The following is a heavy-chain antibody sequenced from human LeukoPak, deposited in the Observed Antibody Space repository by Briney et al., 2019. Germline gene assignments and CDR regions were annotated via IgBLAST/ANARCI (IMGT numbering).Heavy chain of an antibody. V-gene: IGHV4-39*07. CDR3: ARDGSDNWGLFDN. CDR1: GGSISGTSYC. D-gene: IGHD1-1*01. CDR2: HYHTGRI. Sequence: SETLSLTCSVSGGSISGTSYCWGWIRQPPGKGPEWIGSHYHTGRIYHNPSLNSRVTISVNTSKNQFSLKLSSVTDADTAVYYCARDGSDNWGLFDNWGRGTLVTVSS. J-gene: IGHJ4*02.